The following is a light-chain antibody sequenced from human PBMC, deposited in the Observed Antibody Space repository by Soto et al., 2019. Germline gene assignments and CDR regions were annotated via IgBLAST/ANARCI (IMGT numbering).Light chain of an antibody. CDR1: QSVSSY. CDR2: DTS. CDR3: QQRSNWLLT. Sequence: EIVLTQSPATLSLSPGERATLSCRASQSVSSYLAWYQQKPGQAPRLLIYDTSNRATGIPARFSGSGSGTGFTLTISSLEPEGFAVYYCQQRSNWLLTFGGGTKVEIK. J-gene: IGKJ4*01. V-gene: IGKV3-11*01.